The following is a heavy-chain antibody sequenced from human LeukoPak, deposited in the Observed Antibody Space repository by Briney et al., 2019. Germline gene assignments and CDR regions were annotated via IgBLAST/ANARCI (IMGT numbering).Heavy chain of an antibody. J-gene: IGHJ4*02. CDR2: INPNSGGT. Sequence: ASVKVSCKASGYTFTGYYMHWVRQAPGQGLEWMGRINPNSGGTNYAQKFQGRVTMTRDTSISTAYMELSRLRSDDTAVYYCARGNEYYDFWSGYHYFDYWGQGTLVTVSS. V-gene: IGHV1-2*06. CDR3: ARGNEYYDFWSGYHYFDY. D-gene: IGHD3-3*01. CDR1: GYTFTGYY.